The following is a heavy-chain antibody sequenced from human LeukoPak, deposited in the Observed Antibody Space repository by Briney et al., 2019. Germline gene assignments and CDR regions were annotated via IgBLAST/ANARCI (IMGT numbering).Heavy chain of an antibody. CDR1: GGSISSSSYY. CDR3: ARVYYYGSGSSRSTWFDP. V-gene: IGHV4-39*01. CDR2: IYYSGST. J-gene: IGHJ5*02. D-gene: IGHD3-10*01. Sequence: SETLSLTCTVSGGSISSSSYYWGWIRQPPGKGLEWIGSIYYSGSTYYNPSLKSRVTISVDTSKNQFSLKLSSVTAADTAVYYCARVYYYGSGSSRSTWFDPWGQGTLVTVSS.